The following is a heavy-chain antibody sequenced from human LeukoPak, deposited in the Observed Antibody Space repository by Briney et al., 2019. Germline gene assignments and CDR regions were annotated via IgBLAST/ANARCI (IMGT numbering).Heavy chain of an antibody. CDR3: ARGGITDY. J-gene: IGHJ4*02. Sequence: GGSLRLSCAASGFTFSSYGMHWVRQAPGKGLEWVAVISYDGSHKYYADSVKGRFTISRDNSKNTLYLQMNSLRAEDTAVYYCARGGITDYWGQGTLVTVSS. CDR1: GFTFSSYG. D-gene: IGHD3-16*01. CDR2: ISYDGSHK. V-gene: IGHV3-30*03.